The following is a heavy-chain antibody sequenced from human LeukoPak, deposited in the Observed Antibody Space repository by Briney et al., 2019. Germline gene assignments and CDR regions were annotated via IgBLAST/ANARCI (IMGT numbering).Heavy chain of an antibody. V-gene: IGHV1-69*13. D-gene: IGHD3-22*01. Sequence: SVKVSCKASGGTFSSYAISWVRQAPGQGLEWMGGIIPTFGTANYVQKFLGRVTITADVSTSTVYMELSSLNSEDTAMYYCARHPDYFDGSGYYFWNWFDPWGQGTLVTVSS. CDR2: IIPTFGTA. J-gene: IGHJ5*02. CDR1: GGTFSSYA. CDR3: ARHPDYFDGSGYYFWNWFDP.